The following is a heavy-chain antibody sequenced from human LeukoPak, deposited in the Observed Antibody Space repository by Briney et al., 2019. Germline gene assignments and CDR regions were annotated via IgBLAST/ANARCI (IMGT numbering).Heavy chain of an antibody. Sequence: PGGSLRLSCAASGFTFSSYAMHWVRQAPGKGLEWVAVISYDGSNKYYADSVKGRFTISRDNSKNTLYLQMNSLRAEDTAVYYCARARGLWFVAHWGQGTLVTVSS. D-gene: IGHD5-18*01. CDR1: GFTFSSYA. CDR3: ARARGLWFVAH. CDR2: ISYDGSNK. J-gene: IGHJ4*02. V-gene: IGHV3-30-3*01.